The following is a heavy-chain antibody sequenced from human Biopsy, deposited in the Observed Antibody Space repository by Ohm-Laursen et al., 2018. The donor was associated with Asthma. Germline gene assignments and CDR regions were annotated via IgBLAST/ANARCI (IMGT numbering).Heavy chain of an antibody. CDR3: ASQSSGPDFWSGYYYFDY. V-gene: IGHV3-30*03. CDR2: ISYDGSNK. J-gene: IGHJ4*02. Sequence: SLRLSCADSGFTFSSYGMHWVRQAPGKGLEWVAVISYDGSNKYYADSVKGRFTISRDNSKNTLYLQMNYLRAEDTAVYYCASQSSGPDFWSGYYYFDYWGQGTLVTASS. D-gene: IGHD3-3*01. CDR1: GFTFSSYG.